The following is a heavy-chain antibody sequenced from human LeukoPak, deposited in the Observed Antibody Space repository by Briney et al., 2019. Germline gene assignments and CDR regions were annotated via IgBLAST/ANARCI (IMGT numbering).Heavy chain of an antibody. CDR3: ARAVAVKGYYFDY. D-gene: IGHD6-19*01. V-gene: IGHV1-69*05. CDR1: GGTFSSYA. CDR2: IIPIFGTA. Sequence: APVKVSCKASGGTFSSYAISWVRQAPGQGLEWMGGIIPIFGTANYAQKFQGRVTITTDESTNTAYMELSSLRSEDTAVYYCARAVAVKGYYFDYWGQGTLVTVSS. J-gene: IGHJ4*02.